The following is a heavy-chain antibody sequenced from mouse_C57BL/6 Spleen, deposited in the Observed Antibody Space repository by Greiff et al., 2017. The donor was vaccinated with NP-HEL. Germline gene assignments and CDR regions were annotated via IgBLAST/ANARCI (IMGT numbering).Heavy chain of an antibody. J-gene: IGHJ4*01. Sequence: QVQLQQSGAELVKPGASVKMSCKASGYTFTSYWITWVKQRPGQGLEWIGDIYPGSGSTNYNEKFKSKATLTVDTSSSTAYMQLSSLTSEDSAVYYCARQAITTVVDYYAMDYWGQGTSVTVSS. D-gene: IGHD1-1*01. CDR2: IYPGSGST. CDR3: ARQAITTVVDYYAMDY. CDR1: GYTFTSYW. V-gene: IGHV1-55*01.